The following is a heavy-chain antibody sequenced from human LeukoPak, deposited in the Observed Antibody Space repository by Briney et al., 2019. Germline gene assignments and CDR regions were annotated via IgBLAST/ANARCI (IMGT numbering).Heavy chain of an antibody. J-gene: IGHJ6*04. CDR2: ISSSSSNI. Sequence: GGSLRLSCAASGFTFSSYSMNWVRQAPGKGLEWVSSISSSSSNIYYADSVKGRFTISRDNAKNSLYLQMNSLRAEDTAVYYCARGPTMKMDVWGKGTTVTVSS. CDR1: GFTFSSYS. D-gene: IGHD3-22*01. CDR3: ARGPTMKMDV. V-gene: IGHV3-21*01.